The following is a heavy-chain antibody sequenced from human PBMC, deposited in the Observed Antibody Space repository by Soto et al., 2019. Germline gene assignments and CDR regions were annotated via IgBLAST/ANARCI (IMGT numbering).Heavy chain of an antibody. V-gene: IGHV3-30-3*01. CDR1: GFTFISYA. J-gene: IGHJ4*02. D-gene: IGHD3-9*01. Sequence: GGSLRLSCAASGFTFISYAMHWGRQTPGKGLEWVAVISYDGSNKYYADSVKGRFTISRDNSKNTLYLQMNSLRAEDTAVYYCARVLSSDILTGYPQYFDYWGQGTLVTVSS. CDR2: ISYDGSNK. CDR3: ARVLSSDILTGYPQYFDY.